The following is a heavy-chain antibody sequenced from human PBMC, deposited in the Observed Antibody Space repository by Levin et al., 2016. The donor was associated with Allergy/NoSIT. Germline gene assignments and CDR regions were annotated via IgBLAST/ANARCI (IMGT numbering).Heavy chain of an antibody. J-gene: IGHJ2*01. CDR3: ARELYSRRWYVGYFDL. CDR1: GFTFNTCA. V-gene: IGHV3-33*01. CDR2: IWSDGSNQ. Sequence: GESLKISCTASGFTFNTCAMHWVRQAPGKGLEWVAVIWSDGSNQYYADSVKGRITISRDNSKNTLYLQMNSPRAEDTAVYYCARELYSRRWYVGYFDLWGRGTLVTVSS. D-gene: IGHD6-13*01.